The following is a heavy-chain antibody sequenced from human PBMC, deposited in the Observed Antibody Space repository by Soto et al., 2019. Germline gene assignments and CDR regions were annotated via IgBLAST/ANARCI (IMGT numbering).Heavy chain of an antibody. V-gene: IGHV3-33*08. D-gene: IGHD1-1*01. CDR1: GFTFSSYG. CDR3: ARDHWNYDYYYMDV. J-gene: IGHJ6*03. CDR2: IWYDGSNK. Sequence: TGGSLRLSCAASGFTFSSYGMHWVRQAPGKGLEWVAVIWYDGSNKYYADSVKGRFTISRDNSKNTLYLQMNSLRAEDKAVYYCARDHWNYDYYYMDVWGKGTTVTVSS.